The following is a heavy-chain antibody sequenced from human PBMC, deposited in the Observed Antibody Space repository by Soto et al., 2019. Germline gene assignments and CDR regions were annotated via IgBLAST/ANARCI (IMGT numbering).Heavy chain of an antibody. CDR2: IITIFGTA. CDR3: AGDSLGHGGLGELTLAY. D-gene: IGHD3-16*02. CDR1: GGTFSSYA. Sequence: QVQLVQSGAEVKKPGSSVKVSCKASGGTFSSYAISWVRQAPGQGLEWMGGIITIFGTANYAQKFQGRVTITADESTITAYMELRSLRSEDTAVYYCAGDSLGHGGLGELTLAYWGQGTLVPVSS. V-gene: IGHV1-69*12. J-gene: IGHJ4*02.